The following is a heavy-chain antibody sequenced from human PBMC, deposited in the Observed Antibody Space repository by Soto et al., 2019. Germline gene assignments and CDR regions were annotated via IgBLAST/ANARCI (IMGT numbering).Heavy chain of an antibody. CDR1: GFDFKTYG. CDR3: VRTACVINNCSYRGVR. Sequence: LTGGSLRLSCVASGFDFKTYGMHWVRQAPGKGLEWVAVIGFDGTNIHYSDSVRGRFSISRDNSENTVSLQMNSLRVEDTALYYCVRTACVINNCSYRGVRWGQGTLVTVSS. J-gene: IGHJ4*02. CDR2: IGFDGTNI. V-gene: IGHV3-33*01. D-gene: IGHD1-20*01.